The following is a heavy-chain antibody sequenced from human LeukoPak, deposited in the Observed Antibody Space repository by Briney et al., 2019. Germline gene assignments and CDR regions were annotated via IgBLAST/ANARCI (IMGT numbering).Heavy chain of an antibody. CDR1: GGSISSSSYY. J-gene: IGHJ4*02. Sequence: PSETLSLTCTVSGGSISSSSYYWGWIRQPPGKGLEWIGSIYYSGSTYYNPSLKSRVTISVDTSKNQFSLKLSSVTAADTAVYYCARWSGPRTLFDYWGQGTLVTVSS. V-gene: IGHV4-39*01. CDR2: IYYSGST. D-gene: IGHD3-3*01. CDR3: ARWSGPRTLFDY.